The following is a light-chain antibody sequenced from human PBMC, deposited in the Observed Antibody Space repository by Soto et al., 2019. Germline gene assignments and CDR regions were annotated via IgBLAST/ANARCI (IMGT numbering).Light chain of an antibody. J-gene: IGKJ5*01. CDR1: QSISSW. CDR3: QQYNNWIT. V-gene: IGKV1-5*01. Sequence: DIQMTQSPSSLSASVGDRVTITCRASQSISSWLAWYQQKPGKAPKLLIYAASSLQSGVPSRFSGSGSGTEFTLTISSLQSEDFAVYYCQQYNNWITFGQGTRLEI. CDR2: AAS.